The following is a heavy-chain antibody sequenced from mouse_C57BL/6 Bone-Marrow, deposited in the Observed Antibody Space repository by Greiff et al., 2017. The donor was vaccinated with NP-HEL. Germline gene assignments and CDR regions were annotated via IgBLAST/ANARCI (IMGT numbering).Heavy chain of an antibody. CDR2: IYPGDGDT. V-gene: IGHV1-82*01. Sequence: QVQLQQSGPELVKPGASVKISCKASGYAFSSSWMNWVKQRPGKGLEWIGRIYPGDGDTNYNGKFKGKATLTADKSSSTAYMQLSSLTSEDSAVYFCATLITTVVAPTYWGQGTTLTVSS. J-gene: IGHJ2*01. CDR3: ATLITTVVAPTY. CDR1: GYAFSSSW. D-gene: IGHD1-1*01.